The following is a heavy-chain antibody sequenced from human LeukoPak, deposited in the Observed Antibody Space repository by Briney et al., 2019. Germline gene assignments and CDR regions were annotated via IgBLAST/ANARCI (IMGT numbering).Heavy chain of an antibody. CDR2: INPSDGSA. J-gene: IGHJ1*01. CDR3: ATARVGNSGWYRSFLDF. V-gene: IGHV1-46*01. Sequence: ASVKVSCKASAYIFTTYYIHWVRQAPGQGLEWMGIINPSDGSANYAQQFQGRVTMTRDTSMSTVYMDLSSLRSEDTAVYYCATARVGNSGWYRSFLDFWGQGTLVTVSS. D-gene: IGHD6-19*01. CDR1: AYIFTTYY.